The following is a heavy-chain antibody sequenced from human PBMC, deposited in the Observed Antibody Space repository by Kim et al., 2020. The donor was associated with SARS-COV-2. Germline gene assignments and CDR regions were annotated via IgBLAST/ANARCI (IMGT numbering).Heavy chain of an antibody. CDR3: AKDLCESGGVASLLYYYYGMDV. CDR2: IWYDGSNK. CDR1: GFTFSSYG. Sequence: GGSLRLSCAASGFTFSSYGMHWVRQAPGKGLEWVAVIWYDGSNKYYADSVKGRFTISRDNSKNTLYLQMNSLRAEDTAVYYCAKDLCESGGVASLLYYYYGMDVWGQGTTVTVSS. J-gene: IGHJ6*02. V-gene: IGHV3-33*06. D-gene: IGHD3-16*01.